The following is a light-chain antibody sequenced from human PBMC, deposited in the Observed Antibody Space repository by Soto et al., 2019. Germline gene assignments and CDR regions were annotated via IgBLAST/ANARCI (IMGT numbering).Light chain of an antibody. Sequence: MMMTQSPATLSVSPGERVTLSCRTSHSVNSHVAWYQQKPGQAPRLLLYGASTRATGIPVRFSGSGFGTEFTLTISSLQSEDFAVDDCQQYKNWPLFGQGTRLEIK. CDR1: HSVNSH. CDR2: GAS. CDR3: QQYKNWPL. J-gene: IGKJ5*01. V-gene: IGKV3-15*01.